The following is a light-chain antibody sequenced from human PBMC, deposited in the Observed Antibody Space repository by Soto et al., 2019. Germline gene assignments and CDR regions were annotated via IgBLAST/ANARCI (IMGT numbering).Light chain of an antibody. V-gene: IGKV1-5*03. J-gene: IGKJ1*01. Sequence: DIQMTQSPSTLSASVGDRVTITCRASQSISDWLAWYQQKPGKAPKLLIYKASSLESGVPSRFSGSGSGTEFTLTIRRLQRDDFATYYVHQSWTFGHETKVDIK. CDR3: HQSWT. CDR2: KAS. CDR1: QSISDW.